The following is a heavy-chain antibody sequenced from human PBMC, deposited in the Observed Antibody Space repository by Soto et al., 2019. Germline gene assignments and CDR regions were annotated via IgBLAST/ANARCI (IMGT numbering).Heavy chain of an antibody. D-gene: IGHD1-26*01. CDR1: GFTVSSNY. CDR3: ARGGGSYYDDYFDY. V-gene: IGHV3-53*02. J-gene: IGHJ4*02. Sequence: EVQLVETGGGLIQPGGSLRLSCAASGFTVSSNYMSWVRQAPGKGLEWVSVVYSGGSTYYADSVKDRLTISRDNSKNTLDLKMNSLKAEDTAVYYCARGGGSYYDDYFDYWGQGTLVTVSS. CDR2: VYSGGST.